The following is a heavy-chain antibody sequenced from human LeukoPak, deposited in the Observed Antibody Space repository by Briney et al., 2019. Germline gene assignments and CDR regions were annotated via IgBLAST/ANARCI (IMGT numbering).Heavy chain of an antibody. D-gene: IGHD3-3*01. CDR1: GYTLTELS. V-gene: IGHV1-24*01. CDR3: ATMWVRAAGLRFLEWLAPFYY. CDR2: FDPEDGET. J-gene: IGHJ4*02. Sequence: ASVKVSCKVSGYTLTELSMHWVRQAPGKGLEWMGGFDPEDGETTYAQKFQGRVTMTEDTSTDTAYMELSSLRSEDTAVYYCATMWVRAAGLRFLEWLAPFYYWGQGTLVTVSS.